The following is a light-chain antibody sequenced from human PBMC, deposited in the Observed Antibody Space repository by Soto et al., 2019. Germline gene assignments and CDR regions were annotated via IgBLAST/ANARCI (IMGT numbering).Light chain of an antibody. J-gene: IGKJ1*01. Sequence: DIPMTQSPSTLSASVGDRVTITCRASQSISNWLAWYQQKPGKAPKILIYKASSVEGGVPSRFSGSGSGTEFTLTISSLQPDDFATYYCQQYNGYRWTFGQGTKVEIK. CDR3: QQYNGYRWT. V-gene: IGKV1-5*03. CDR2: KAS. CDR1: QSISNW.